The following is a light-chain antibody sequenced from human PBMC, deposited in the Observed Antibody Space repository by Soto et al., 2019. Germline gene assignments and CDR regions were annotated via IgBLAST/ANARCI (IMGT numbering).Light chain of an antibody. CDR2: GAS. J-gene: IGKJ5*01. CDR3: QQYNNWPPTT. Sequence: EIVMTQSPATLSVSPGERATLSCRASQSVSSNLAWYQQKPGQAPRLLIYGASTRATGIPARFSGSGSGTEFTLTISSLNTEDFAVYYCQQYNNWPPTTFGQGTRLEIK. CDR1: QSVSSN. V-gene: IGKV3-15*01.